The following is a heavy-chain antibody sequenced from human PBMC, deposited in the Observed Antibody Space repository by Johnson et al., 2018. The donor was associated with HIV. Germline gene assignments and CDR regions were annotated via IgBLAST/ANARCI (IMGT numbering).Heavy chain of an antibody. CDR3: AKGLLIAAAHDAFDI. Sequence: VQLVESGGGVVQPGRSLRLSCAASGFTFSNYGMHWVRQAPGKGLEWVSVIYSGGSTYYADSVKGRFTISRDNSKNTLYLQMNSLRAEDTAVYYCAKGLLIAAAHDAFDIWGQGTMVTVSS. V-gene: IGHV3-NL1*01. CDR2: IYSGGST. CDR1: GFTFSNYG. D-gene: IGHD6-13*01. J-gene: IGHJ3*02.